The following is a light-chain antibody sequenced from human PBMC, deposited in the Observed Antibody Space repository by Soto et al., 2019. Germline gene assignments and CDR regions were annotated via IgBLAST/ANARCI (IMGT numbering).Light chain of an antibody. J-gene: IGKJ3*01. CDR2: GAS. Sequence: DFQMTQSPPSLSASVGDRVTITCRASQGISTYLAWYQQKPGKVPKLLISGASTLQSGVTSRFSGTGSGTDFTLTISNLQPEDVATYYCQKQNGAPCTFGPGTKVDIK. V-gene: IGKV1-27*01. CDR3: QKQNGAPCT. CDR1: QGISTY.